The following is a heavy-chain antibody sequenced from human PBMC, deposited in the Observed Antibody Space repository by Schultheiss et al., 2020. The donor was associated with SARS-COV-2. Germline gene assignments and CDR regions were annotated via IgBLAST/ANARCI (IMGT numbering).Heavy chain of an antibody. D-gene: IGHD5-18*01. CDR1: GFTFSSYA. Sequence: GGSLRLSCAASGFTFSSYAMSWVRQAPGKGLEWVSAISGSGGSTYYADSVKGRFTISRDNSKNTLYLQMNSLRAEDTAVHYCARGRRYSYGFSDYWGQGTLVTVSS. CDR2: ISGSGGST. J-gene: IGHJ4*02. V-gene: IGHV3-23*01. CDR3: ARGRRYSYGFSDY.